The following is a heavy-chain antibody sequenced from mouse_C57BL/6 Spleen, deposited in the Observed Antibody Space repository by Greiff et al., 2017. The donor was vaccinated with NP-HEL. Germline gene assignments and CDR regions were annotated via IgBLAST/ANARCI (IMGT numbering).Heavy chain of an antibody. CDR2: IDPSDSYT. Sequence: QVQLQQPGAELVMPGASVKLSCKASGYTFTSYWMHWVKQRPGQGLEWIGEIDPSDSYTNYNQKFKGKSTLTVDKSSSTAYMQLSSLTSEDSAVYYCARYDYYYGSSYWGQGTTLTVSS. J-gene: IGHJ2*01. V-gene: IGHV1-69*01. CDR1: GYTFTSYW. CDR3: ARYDYYYGSSY. D-gene: IGHD1-1*01.